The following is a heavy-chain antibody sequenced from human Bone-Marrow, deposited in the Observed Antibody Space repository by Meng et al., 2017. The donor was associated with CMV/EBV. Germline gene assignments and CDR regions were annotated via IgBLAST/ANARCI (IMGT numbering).Heavy chain of an antibody. Sequence: KAAGGTRSAYTIIWVRQAPGQGLELMGGITPIFGTTNYAQKFQGRVKIIADEFTTTVSMELSSLRSEDTAVYYCAREGRAARQFDFWGQGTLVTVSS. V-gene: IGHV1-69*01. CDR1: GGTRSAYT. J-gene: IGHJ4*02. CDR3: AREGRAARQFDF. CDR2: ITPIFGTT. D-gene: IGHD6-13*01.